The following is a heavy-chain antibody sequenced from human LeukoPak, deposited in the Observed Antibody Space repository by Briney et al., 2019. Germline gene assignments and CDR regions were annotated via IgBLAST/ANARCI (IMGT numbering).Heavy chain of an antibody. CDR2: IRYDGSNK. Sequence: GGSLRLSCAASGFSFSSYGIHWVRQAPGKGLEWVAFIRYDGSNKYYADSVKGRFTISRDNSKNTLYLQMNSLRAEDTAVYYCAKDGARGYGGPLLWFFNVGCRGSLVTVSS. V-gene: IGHV3-30*02. J-gene: IGHJ2*01. CDR1: GFSFSSYG. CDR3: AKDGARGYGGPLLWFFNV. D-gene: IGHD4-23*01.